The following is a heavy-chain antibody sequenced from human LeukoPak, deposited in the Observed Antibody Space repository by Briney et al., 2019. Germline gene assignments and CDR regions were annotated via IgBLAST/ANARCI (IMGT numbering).Heavy chain of an antibody. CDR1: GGSFSGYY. CDR2: INHSGST. J-gene: IGHJ4*02. V-gene: IGHV4-34*01. D-gene: IGHD3-10*01. Sequence: SETLSLTCAAYGGSFSGYYWSWIRQPPGKGLEWIGEINHSGSTNYNPSLKSRVTISVDTSKNQFSLKLSSVTAADTAVYYCARGNGYGSNYWGQGTLVTVSS. CDR3: ARGNGYGSNY.